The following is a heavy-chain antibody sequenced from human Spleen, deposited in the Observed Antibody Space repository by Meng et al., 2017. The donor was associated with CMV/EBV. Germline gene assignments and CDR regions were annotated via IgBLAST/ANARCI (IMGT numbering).Heavy chain of an antibody. Sequence: YSFTTDGINWGRRAPGQGLEWMGWISPDNGNTFYAQKFQGRVTVTTDTSTNTASMEMRSLRSDDTAVYYCARGGRDIVVVPASHFDYWGQGTLVTVSS. CDR1: YSFTTDG. J-gene: IGHJ4*02. CDR2: ISPDNGNT. V-gene: IGHV1-18*01. CDR3: ARGGRDIVVVPASHFDY. D-gene: IGHD2-2*01.